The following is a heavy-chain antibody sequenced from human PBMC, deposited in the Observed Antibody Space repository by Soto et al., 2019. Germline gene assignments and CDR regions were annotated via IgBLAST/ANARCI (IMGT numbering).Heavy chain of an antibody. Sequence: SETLSLTCTVSGRSLSGYYWTWHRQSPGRGLEWIVYISYSGRTYYNPSLKSRVTISADTSKNQFSLRMNSMIAADTAVYYCAGADPDASVGYWGQGTLVTVSS. CDR3: AGADPDASVGY. CDR1: GRSLSGYY. V-gene: IGHV4-59*01. J-gene: IGHJ4*02. CDR2: ISYSGRT. D-gene: IGHD2-15*01.